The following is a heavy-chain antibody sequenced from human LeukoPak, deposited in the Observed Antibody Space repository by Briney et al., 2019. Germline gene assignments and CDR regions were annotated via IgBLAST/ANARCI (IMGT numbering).Heavy chain of an antibody. CDR3: ARERYDFWSGYYTYYYYYMDV. Sequence: PSETMSLTCTVSGGSISSYYWSWIRQPAGKGLEWIGRIYISGSTNYNPSLKSRVTMSVDTSKNQFSLKLSSVTAADTAVYYCARERYDFWSGYYTYYYYYMDVWGKGTTVTVSS. J-gene: IGHJ6*03. CDR2: IYISGST. D-gene: IGHD3-3*01. CDR1: GGSISSYY. V-gene: IGHV4-4*07.